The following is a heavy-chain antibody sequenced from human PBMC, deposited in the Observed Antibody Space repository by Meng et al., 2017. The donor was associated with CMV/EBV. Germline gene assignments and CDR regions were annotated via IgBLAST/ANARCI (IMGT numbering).Heavy chain of an antibody. V-gene: IGHV4-59*01. CDR2: IYYSGIT. CDR3: ARGFSGTPYYFDY. J-gene: IGHJ4*02. CDR1: GGSISSYY. Sequence: GSLRLSCTVSGGSISSYYWSWIRQPPGKGLEWIGYIYYSGITNYNPSLKSRVTISVDTSKNQFSLKLSSVTAADTAVYYCARGFSGTPYYFDYWGQGTLVTVSS. D-gene: IGHD1-1*01.